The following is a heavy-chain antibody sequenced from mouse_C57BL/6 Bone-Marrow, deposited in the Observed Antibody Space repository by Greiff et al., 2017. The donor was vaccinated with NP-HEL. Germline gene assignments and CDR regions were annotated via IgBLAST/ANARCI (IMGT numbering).Heavy chain of an antibody. CDR1: GYTFTSYW. V-gene: IGHV1-64*01. J-gene: IGHJ4*01. Sequence: VQLHQSGAELVKPGASVKLSCKASGYTFTSYWMHWVKQRPGQGLEWIGMIHPNSGSTNYNEKFKSKATLTVDKSSSTAYMQLSSLTSEDSAVYYCARSMIRNAMDYWGQGTSVTVSS. D-gene: IGHD2-4*01. CDR2: IHPNSGST. CDR3: ARSMIRNAMDY.